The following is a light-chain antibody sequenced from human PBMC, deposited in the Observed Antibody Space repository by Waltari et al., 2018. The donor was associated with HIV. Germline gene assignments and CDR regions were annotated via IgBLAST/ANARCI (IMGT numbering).Light chain of an antibody. J-gene: IGLJ2*01. V-gene: IGLV2-14*01. CDR3: TSYISGTSPV. CDR1: DLIDNEM. CDR2: EGT. Sequence: QSALTPPASLSGSPGQSITLSCDLIDNEMVSCYHRHPGKPPKVISYEGTNRPSGLSNRFSGSKSGNTATLTISGLQPEDEADYFCTSYISGTSPVFGRGTRVTVL.